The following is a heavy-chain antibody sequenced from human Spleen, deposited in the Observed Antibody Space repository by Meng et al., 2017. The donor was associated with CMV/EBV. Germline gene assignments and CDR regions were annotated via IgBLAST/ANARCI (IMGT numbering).Heavy chain of an antibody. CDR1: GYSFTSYW. CDR3: AKAGLPSATFDS. V-gene: IGHV5-51*01. Sequence: GESLKISCKGSGYSFTSYWIGWVRQMPGKGLEWIGIIYPGDSDTRYRPSFQGQVTMSADKSTSTAYLQWSSLKASDTAMYYCAKAGLPSATFDSWGQGTLVTVSS. D-gene: IGHD2-15*01. J-gene: IGHJ5*01. CDR2: IYPGDSDT.